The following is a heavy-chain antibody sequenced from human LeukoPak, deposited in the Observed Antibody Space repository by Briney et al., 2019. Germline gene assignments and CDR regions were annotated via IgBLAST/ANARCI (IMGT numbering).Heavy chain of an antibody. J-gene: IGHJ5*02. CDR2: IYTSGST. CDR1: GGSISSYY. Sequence: SETLSLTCTVPGGSISSYYWSWIRQPAGKGLEWIGRIYTSGSTNYNPSLKSRVTMSVDTSKNQFSLKLSSVTAADTAVYYCAAVRDYYDSSGRSRWFDPWGQGTLVTVSS. CDR3: AAVRDYYDSSGRSRWFDP. D-gene: IGHD3-22*01. V-gene: IGHV4-4*07.